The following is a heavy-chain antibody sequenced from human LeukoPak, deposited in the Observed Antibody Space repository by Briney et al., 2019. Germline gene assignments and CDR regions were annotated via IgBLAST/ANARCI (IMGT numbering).Heavy chain of an antibody. CDR2: INPNSGGT. J-gene: IGHJ4*02. Sequence: ASVKVSCEASGYTFTGYYMHWVRQAPGQGLEWMGWINPNSGGTNYAQKFQGRVTMTRDTSISTAYMELSRLRSDDTAVYYCAREPPYCSSTSCYRGGFDYWGQGTLVTVSS. D-gene: IGHD2-2*02. V-gene: IGHV1-2*02. CDR1: GYTFTGYY. CDR3: AREPPYCSSTSCYRGGFDY.